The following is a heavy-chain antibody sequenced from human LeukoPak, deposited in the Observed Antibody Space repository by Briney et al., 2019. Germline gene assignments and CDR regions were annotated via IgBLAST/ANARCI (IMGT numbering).Heavy chain of an antibody. CDR1: GFTFSSYA. CDR3: ARSGGTYGWFDP. J-gene: IGHJ5*02. D-gene: IGHD1-26*01. CDR2: ISGSGGST. V-gene: IGHV3-23*01. Sequence: GSLRLSCAASGFTFSSYAMSWVRQAPGKGLEWVSAISGSGGSTNYTDSVKGRFTISRDNAKRSLYLQMNSLTAEDTAVYYCARSGGTYGWFDPWGQGTLVTVSS.